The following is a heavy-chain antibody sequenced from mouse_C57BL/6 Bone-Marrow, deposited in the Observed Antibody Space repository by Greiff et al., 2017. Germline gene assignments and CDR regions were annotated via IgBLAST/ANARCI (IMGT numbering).Heavy chain of an antibody. CDR1: GYTFTNYW. J-gene: IGHJ4*01. CDR3: ARSYDYDDYTMDY. V-gene: IGHV1-64*01. Sequence: QVQLQQPGAELVKPGASVKLSCKASGYTFTNYWMHWVKQRPGQGLEWIGMMHPNVGSPDYNEKFKSEATLSVDKSSMTAYMELSSLTSEDSAVYYCARSYDYDDYTMDYWGQGTSVTVSS. D-gene: IGHD2-4*01. CDR2: MHPNVGSP.